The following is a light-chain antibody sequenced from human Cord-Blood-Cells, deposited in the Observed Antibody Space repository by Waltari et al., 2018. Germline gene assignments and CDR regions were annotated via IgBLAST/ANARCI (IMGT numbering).Light chain of an antibody. V-gene: IGLV2-14*01. CDR1: SSDVGGYNY. CDR2: YVS. CDR3: SSYTSSSTL. J-gene: IGLJ2*01. Sequence: QSALTQPASVSGSPGQSITISCTGTSSDVGGYNYVSWYQQHPGKAPKLMIYYVSNRPSGVSNRFSGSKSGNTASLTISGLQADVEADYYCSSYTSSSTLFGGGTKLTVL.